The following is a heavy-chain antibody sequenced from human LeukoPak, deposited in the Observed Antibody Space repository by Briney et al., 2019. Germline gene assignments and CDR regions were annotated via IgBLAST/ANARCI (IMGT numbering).Heavy chain of an antibody. V-gene: IGHV1-2*02. CDR1: GYTFTGYY. J-gene: IGHJ5*02. CDR3: ARVGGGCSGGSCYLFWFDP. D-gene: IGHD2-15*01. CDR2: INHNSGGT. Sequence: ASVKVSCKASGYTFTGYYMHWVRQAPGQGLEWMGWINHNSGGTNYAQKFQGRVTMTRDTSISTAYMELSRLRSDDTAVYYCARVGGGCSGGSCYLFWFDPWGQGTLVTVSS.